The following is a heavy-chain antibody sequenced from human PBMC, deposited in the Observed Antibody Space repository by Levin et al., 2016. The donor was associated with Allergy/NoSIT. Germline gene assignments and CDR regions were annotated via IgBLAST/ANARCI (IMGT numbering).Heavy chain of an antibody. J-gene: IGHJ6*02. CDR1: GGSFSGYY. CDR3: ARDRRGYCSSTSCYYYYGMDV. CDR2: INHSGST. D-gene: IGHD2-2*01. Sequence: SETLSLTCAVYGGSFSGYYWSWIRQPPGKGLEWIGEINHSGSTNYNPSLKSRVTISVDTSKNQFSLKLSSVTAADTAVYYCARDRRGYCSSTSCYYYYGMDVWGQGTTVTVSS. V-gene: IGHV4-34*01.